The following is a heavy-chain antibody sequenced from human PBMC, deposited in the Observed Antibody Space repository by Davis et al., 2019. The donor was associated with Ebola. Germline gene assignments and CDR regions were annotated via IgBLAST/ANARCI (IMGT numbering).Heavy chain of an antibody. Sequence: GGSLRLSCAASGFTFSSYGMHWVRQAPGKGLEWVAVISYDRSNKYYADSVKGRFTISRDNSKNTLYLQMNSLRAEDTAVYYCAKVRSYDAFDIWGQGTMVTVSS. CDR3: AKVRSYDAFDI. CDR2: ISYDRSNK. J-gene: IGHJ3*02. V-gene: IGHV3-30*18. CDR1: GFTFSSYG.